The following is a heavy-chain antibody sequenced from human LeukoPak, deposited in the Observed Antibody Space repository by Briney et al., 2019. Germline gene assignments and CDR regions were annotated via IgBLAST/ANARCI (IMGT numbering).Heavy chain of an antibody. CDR1: GFTFYRYR. CDR2: IKEDGSDI. Sequence: PGGPLRLSCTASGFTFYRYRMTCLPQSPGKALEGLAHIKEDGSDIFHVHSVKGRFTISRDNAKNSLYLQMNSLKVDDTAIYYCVRDNGWYRLDYWGQGTLVTVSS. J-gene: IGHJ4*02. V-gene: IGHV3-7*01. D-gene: IGHD6-19*01. CDR3: VRDNGWYRLDY.